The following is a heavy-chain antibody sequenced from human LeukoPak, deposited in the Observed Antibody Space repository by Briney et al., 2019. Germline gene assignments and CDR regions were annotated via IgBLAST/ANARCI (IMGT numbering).Heavy chain of an antibody. CDR3: ARDWATSDAFDI. V-gene: IGHV3-9*01. CDR2: ISWNSGSI. Sequence: SLRLSCAASGFTFDDYAMHWVRQAPGKGLEWVSGISWNSGSIGYADSVKGRFTISRDNAKNSLYLQMNSLRAEDTAVYYCARDWATSDAFDIWGQGTMVTVSS. J-gene: IGHJ3*02. CDR1: GFTFDDYA. D-gene: IGHD5-12*01.